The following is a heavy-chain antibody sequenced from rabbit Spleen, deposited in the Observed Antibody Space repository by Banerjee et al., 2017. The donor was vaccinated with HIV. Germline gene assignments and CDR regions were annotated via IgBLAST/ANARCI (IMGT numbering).Heavy chain of an antibody. V-gene: IGHV1S40*01. J-gene: IGHJ3*01. CDR1: GFTLSSYW. CDR2: IYAGGSVIT. Sequence: QSLEESGGGLVTPGGSLTLTCTASGFTLSSYWMCWVRQAPGKGLEWIACIYAGGSVITYYASWAKGRFTISKTSSTTVTLQMTSLTAADTATYFCTRSPNDGSSAYAVTRLGLWGQGTLVTVS. D-gene: IGHD1-1*01. CDR3: TRSPNDGSSAYAVTRLGL.